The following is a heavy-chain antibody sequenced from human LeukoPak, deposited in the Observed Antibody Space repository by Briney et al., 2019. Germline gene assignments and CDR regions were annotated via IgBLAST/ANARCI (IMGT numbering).Heavy chain of an antibody. Sequence: GASVKVSCKASGYTFTSYGISWVRQAPGQGLEWMGWISTYNGNTNYAQKLQGRVTMTTDTSTSTAYMELRSLRSDDTAVYYCARDLRKIDPQSYADYWGQGTLVTVSS. V-gene: IGHV1-18*01. D-gene: IGHD3-16*01. CDR1: GYTFTSYG. J-gene: IGHJ4*02. CDR3: ARDLRKIDPQSYADY. CDR2: ISTYNGNT.